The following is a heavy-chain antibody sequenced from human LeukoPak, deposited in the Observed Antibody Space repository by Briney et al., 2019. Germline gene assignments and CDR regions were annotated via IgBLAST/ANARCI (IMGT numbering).Heavy chain of an antibody. V-gene: IGHV6-1*01. D-gene: IGHD1-26*01. CDR3: VRDPVGGSTIFDC. J-gene: IGHJ4*02. CDR1: GDSVSSNSAP. Sequence: SQTLSLTCVISGDSVSSNSAPWHWIRQSPSRGLEWLGRTYYRSKWYYDYSVAVKSRVTINPDTSKNQFSLQLSSVTPEDTAVYYCVRDPVGGSTIFDCWGQGTLVTVSS. CDR2: TYYRSKWYY.